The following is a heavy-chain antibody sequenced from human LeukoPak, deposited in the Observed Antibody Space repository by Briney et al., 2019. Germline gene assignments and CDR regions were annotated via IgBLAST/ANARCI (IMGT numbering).Heavy chain of an antibody. D-gene: IGHD3-22*01. J-gene: IGHJ5*02. Sequence: GSVKVSCKASGYTFTSYGISGVRQAPGQGLEWMGWISAYNGNTNYAQKLQGRVTMTTDTSTSTAYMELRSLRSDDTAVYYCARGRRYDSSGHDHHWFDPWGQGTLVTVSS. CDR3: ARGRRYDSSGHDHHWFDP. CDR2: ISAYNGNT. CDR1: GYTFTSYG. V-gene: IGHV1-18*01.